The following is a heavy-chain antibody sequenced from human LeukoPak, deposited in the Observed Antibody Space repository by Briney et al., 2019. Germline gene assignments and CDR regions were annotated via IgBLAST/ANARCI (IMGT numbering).Heavy chain of an antibody. D-gene: IGHD3-22*01. CDR1: GYTFTSYG. CDR3: ARAVRLHYYDSSGYYTVDP. Sequence: ASVKVSCKASGYTFTSYGISWVRQAPGQGLEWMGWTSAYNGNTNYAQKLQGRVTMTTDTSTSTAYMELRSLRSDDTAVYYCARAVRLHYYDSSGYYTVDPWGQGTLVTVSS. CDR2: TSAYNGNT. J-gene: IGHJ5*02. V-gene: IGHV1-18*01.